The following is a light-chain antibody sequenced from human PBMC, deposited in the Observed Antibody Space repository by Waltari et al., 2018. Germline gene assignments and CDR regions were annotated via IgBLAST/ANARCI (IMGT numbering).Light chain of an antibody. J-gene: IGKJ2*01. Sequence: RAGQSLNKKYLAWYQQKPAQAPRFVMFVEYTRAAGIPDRCSGSGSGKDFTLTISRLEPEDSAVYYCQQYGSSIMYTFGQGTKLEIK. V-gene: IGKV3-20*01. CDR3: QQYGSSIMYT. CDR2: VEY. CDR1: QSLNKKY.